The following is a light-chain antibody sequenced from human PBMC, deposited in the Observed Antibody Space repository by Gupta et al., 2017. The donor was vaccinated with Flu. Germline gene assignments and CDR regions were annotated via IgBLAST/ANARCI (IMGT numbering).Light chain of an antibody. CDR1: QSISSY. J-gene: IGKJ5*01. CDR2: AAS. Sequence: DIQMTQSPSSLSASVGDRVTITCRASQSISSYLNWYQQKPGKAPKLLIYAASSLQSGVPSRFSGSGSGTDFTLTISRLQPEDFANYYCQQSDSTHLTFGQGTRLEIK. CDR3: QQSDSTHLT. V-gene: IGKV1-39*01.